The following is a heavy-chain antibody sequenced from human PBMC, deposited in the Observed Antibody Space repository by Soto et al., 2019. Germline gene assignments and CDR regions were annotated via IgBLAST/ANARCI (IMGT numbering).Heavy chain of an antibody. Sequence: QVQLVDSGGGVVQPGGSLRLSCVASGFTFRSHGMHWVRQAPGRGLEWVAVIWYDGSNKYYTDSVKGRFTISRDNSKNMLYLQMNSLRAEDTAVYYCVRWGPDLGSDHWGQGTLVTVSS. D-gene: IGHD1-26*01. J-gene: IGHJ4*02. V-gene: IGHV3-33*01. CDR3: VRWGPDLGSDH. CDR2: IWYDGSNK. CDR1: GFTFRSHG.